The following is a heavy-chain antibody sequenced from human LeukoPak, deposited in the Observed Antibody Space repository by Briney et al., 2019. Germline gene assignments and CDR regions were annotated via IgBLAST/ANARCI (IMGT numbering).Heavy chain of an antibody. CDR2: IRHDGRNR. CDR1: GFPFSSYA. D-gene: IGHD7-27*01. J-gene: IGHJ3*01. V-gene: IGHV3-30*02. CDR3: TKVRLLGALDDAFDV. Sequence: PGGSLRLSCAASGFPFSSYAMDWVRQAAGKGVAWVAFIRHDGRNRDHSNSVQGRFTISRDNSRNTLYLQLNGLRPEDTAVYYCTKVRLLGALDDAFDVWGQGTMVTVSS.